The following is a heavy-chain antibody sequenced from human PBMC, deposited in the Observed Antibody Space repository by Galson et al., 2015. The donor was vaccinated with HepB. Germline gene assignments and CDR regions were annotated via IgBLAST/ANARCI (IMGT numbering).Heavy chain of an antibody. D-gene: IGHD3-16*01. V-gene: IGHV3-23*01. CDR3: AKGDVWGSAALNYGMDV. CDR1: GFTFNSYA. CDR2: IGGGGST. Sequence: SLRLSCAASGFTFNSYAMTWVRQAPGKGLEWVAAIGGGGSTSYAESVKGRFTISRDNSNNMVFLQMYSLRAEGTAVYYCAKGDVWGSAALNYGMDVWGQGTTVTVSS. J-gene: IGHJ6*02.